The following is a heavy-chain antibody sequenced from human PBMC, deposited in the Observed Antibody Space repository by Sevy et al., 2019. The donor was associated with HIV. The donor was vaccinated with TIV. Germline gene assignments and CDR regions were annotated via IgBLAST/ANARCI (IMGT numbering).Heavy chain of an antibody. CDR3: ARDRHSSRLDIVVIPGVFDS. CDR2: IIPIFGTP. V-gene: IGHV1-69*13. D-gene: IGHD2-21*01. J-gene: IGHJ4*02. CDR1: GGTFDNYG. Sequence: ASVKVSCKTSGGTFDNYGINWVRQAPGQGLEWMGSIIPIFGTPKYAQRFQDRITITADESTGTAFMELTSLRSEDTALYYSARDRHSSRLDIVVIPGVFDSWGQGTLVTVSS.